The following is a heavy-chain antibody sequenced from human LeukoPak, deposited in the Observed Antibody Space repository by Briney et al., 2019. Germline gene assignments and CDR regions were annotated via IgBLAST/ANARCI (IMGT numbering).Heavy chain of an antibody. CDR1: GGSISSSNYY. CDR3: ARGKYSSGWYRNWFDP. CDR2: IYYSGTI. J-gene: IGHJ5*02. Sequence: PSETLSLTCTVSGGSISSSNYYWGWIRQPPGKGLEWIGSIYYSGTIYYKPSLKSRVTISVDTSKNQFSLKLSSVTAADTAVYYCARGKYSSGWYRNWFDPWGQGTLVTVSS. D-gene: IGHD6-19*01. V-gene: IGHV4-39*07.